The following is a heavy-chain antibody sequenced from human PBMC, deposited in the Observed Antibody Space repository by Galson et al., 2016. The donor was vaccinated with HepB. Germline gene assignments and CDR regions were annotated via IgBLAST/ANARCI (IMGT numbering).Heavy chain of an antibody. Sequence: QSGAEVKKPGESLKISCKGSGYKFTNYWIAWVRQMPGKGLEWMGIIYCGDSDTRYSPAFQGQVTISADKSTNTAYLQWSSLKASDTGMYYCARRGYSTTGDDDYWGQGTLVTVSS. D-gene: IGHD2/OR15-2a*01. J-gene: IGHJ4*02. CDR2: IYCGDSDT. CDR3: ARRGYSTTGDDDY. CDR1: GYKFTNYW. V-gene: IGHV5-51*01.